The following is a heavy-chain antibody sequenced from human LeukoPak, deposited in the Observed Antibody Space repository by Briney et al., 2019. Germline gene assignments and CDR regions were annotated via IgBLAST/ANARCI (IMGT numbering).Heavy chain of an antibody. J-gene: IGHJ4*02. V-gene: IGHV3-9*01. CDR2: ISWNSGSI. Sequence: GGSLRLSCAASGFTFDDYAMHWVRQAPGEGLEWVSGISWNSGSIGYADSVKGRFTISRDNAKNSLYLQMNSLRAEDTALYYCAKDSSYCGGDCYRGGIDYWGQGTLVTVSS. CDR1: GFTFDDYA. D-gene: IGHD2-21*02. CDR3: AKDSSYCGGDCYRGGIDY.